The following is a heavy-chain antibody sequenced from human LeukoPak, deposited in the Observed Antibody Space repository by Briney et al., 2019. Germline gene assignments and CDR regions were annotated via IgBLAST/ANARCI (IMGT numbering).Heavy chain of an antibody. CDR3: ARAFGLTDY. Sequence: PGGSLRLSCAASGFTVSSNYMSWVRQAPGKGMEWVSVLYSSGYSYYADSVKGRFTISRDNAKNSLYLQMNSLRDEDTAVYYCARAFGLTDYWGQGTLVTVSS. CDR2: LYSSGYS. J-gene: IGHJ4*02. V-gene: IGHV3-53*01. CDR1: GFTVSSNY. D-gene: IGHD3/OR15-3a*01.